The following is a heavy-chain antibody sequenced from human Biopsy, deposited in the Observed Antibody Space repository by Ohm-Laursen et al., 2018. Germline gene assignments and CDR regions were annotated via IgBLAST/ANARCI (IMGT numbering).Heavy chain of an antibody. J-gene: IGHJ4*02. CDR2: VGGSGDST. CDR3: AKTRGEARAAANF. Sequence: SLRLSCAAFGFTFSNYAMTWVRQAPGKGLDWVSGVGGSGDSTYYADSVKGRFSIPRDNSNNTLYLQMNSLRVDDTAVYYCAKTRGEARAAANFWGQGTLVTVSS. V-gene: IGHV3-23*01. D-gene: IGHD6-13*01. CDR1: GFTFSNYA.